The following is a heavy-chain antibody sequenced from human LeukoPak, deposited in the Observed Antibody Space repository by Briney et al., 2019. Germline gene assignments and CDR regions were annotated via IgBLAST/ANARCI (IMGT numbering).Heavy chain of an antibody. J-gene: IGHJ4*02. D-gene: IGHD5-18*01. CDR2: INHSGST. CDR1: GGSFSGYY. CDR3: ARVDTSIIIDY. V-gene: IGHV4-34*01. Sequence: SETLSLTCAVYGGSFSGYYWSWIRQPPGKGLEWIGEINHSGSTNYNPSLKSRVTISVDTSKNQFSLKLSSVTAADTAVYYCARVDTSIIIDYWGQGTLVTVSS.